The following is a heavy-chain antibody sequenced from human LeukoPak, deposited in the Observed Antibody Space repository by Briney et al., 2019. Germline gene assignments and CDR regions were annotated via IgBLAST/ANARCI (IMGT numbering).Heavy chain of an antibody. CDR1: GFTLSSYW. V-gene: IGHV3-7*01. CDR3: ARDGGWHQGCDY. J-gene: IGHJ4*02. CDR2: IKQDGSEK. D-gene: IGHD6-19*01. Sequence: GGSLRLSCAASGFTLSSYWMSWVRQAPGKGLEWVANIKQDGSEKYYVDSVKGRFTISRDNAKNSLYLQMNSLRVEDTAVYYCARDGGWHQGCDYWGQGTLVTVSS.